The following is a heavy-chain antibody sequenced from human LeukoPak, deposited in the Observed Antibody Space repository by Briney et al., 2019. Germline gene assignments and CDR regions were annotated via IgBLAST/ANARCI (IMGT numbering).Heavy chain of an antibody. D-gene: IGHD3-10*01. V-gene: IGHV1-46*01. CDR1: GYTFTSYY. CDR3: ARFALLWFGELSLNAFDI. CDR2: INPSGGST. J-gene: IGHJ3*02. Sequence: SVKVSCKASGYTFTSYYMHWVRQAPGQGLEWMGIINPSGGSTSYAQKFQGRVTMTRDTSTSTVYMELRSLRSDDTAVYYCARFALLWFGELSLNAFDIWGQGTMVTVSS.